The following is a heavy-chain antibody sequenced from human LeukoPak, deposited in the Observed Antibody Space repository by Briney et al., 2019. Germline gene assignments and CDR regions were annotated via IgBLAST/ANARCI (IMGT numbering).Heavy chain of an antibody. CDR2: ITWDSGST. CDR1: GFAFDDYA. J-gene: IGHJ2*01. D-gene: IGHD5/OR15-5a*01. Sequence: PGGSLRLSCAATGFAFDDYAMHWIRRAPGKGLEWVSLITWDSGSTYYADSVKGRFAISRDNTKHSLYLQMNSLRPEDTAFYYCTKAKAVSRHWYFDLWGRGTLVSVSS. V-gene: IGHV3-43D*03. CDR3: TKAKAVSRHWYFDL.